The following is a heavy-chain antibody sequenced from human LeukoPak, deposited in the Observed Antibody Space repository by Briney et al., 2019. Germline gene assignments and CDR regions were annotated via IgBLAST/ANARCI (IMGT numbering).Heavy chain of an antibody. CDR3: ARGEKTLTHYYGSGSYYRPLDY. Sequence: GGSLRLSCAASGFTFSSYGMSWVRQAPGKGLEWVSYISSSGSTIYYADSVKGRFTISRDNAKNSLYLQMNSLRAEDTAVYYCARGEKTLTHYYGSGSYYRPLDYWGQGTLVTVSS. V-gene: IGHV3-48*04. CDR1: GFTFSSYG. J-gene: IGHJ4*02. D-gene: IGHD3-10*01. CDR2: ISSSGSTI.